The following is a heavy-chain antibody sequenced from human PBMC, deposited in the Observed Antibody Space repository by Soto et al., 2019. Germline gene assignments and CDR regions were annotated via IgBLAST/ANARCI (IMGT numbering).Heavy chain of an antibody. V-gene: IGHV4-30-2*01. CDR3: ARVNGGYRPNYFDY. CDR1: GGSISSGGYS. Sequence: SETLSLTCAVSGGSISSGGYSWSWIRQPPGKGLEWIGYIYHSGSTYYNPSLKSRVTISVDRSKNQFSLKLSSVTAADTAVYYCARVNGGYRPNYFDYWGQGTLVTVSS. D-gene: IGHD2-8*01. J-gene: IGHJ4*02. CDR2: IYHSGST.